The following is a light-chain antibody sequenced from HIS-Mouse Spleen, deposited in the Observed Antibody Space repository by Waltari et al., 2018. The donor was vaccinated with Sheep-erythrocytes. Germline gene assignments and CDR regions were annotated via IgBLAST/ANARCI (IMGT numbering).Light chain of an antibody. CDR3: QAWDSSIVV. CDR1: KLGDKY. Sequence: SSELTQPPSVSVSPGQTASITCSGDKLGDKYACWYQQKPGQSPVLVIYQDTKRPSGSPERFSGSNYGNTATLTISGTQAMDEADYYCQAWDSSIVVFCGGTKLTVL. J-gene: IGLJ2*01. V-gene: IGLV3-1*01. CDR2: QDT.